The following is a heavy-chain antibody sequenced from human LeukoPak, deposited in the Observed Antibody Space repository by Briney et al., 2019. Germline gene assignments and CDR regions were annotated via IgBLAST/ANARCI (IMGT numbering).Heavy chain of an antibody. CDR1: GFTFSDYY. CDR2: ISSSGSTI. V-gene: IGHV3-11*01. J-gene: IGHJ4*02. CDR3: ARVARLAYCSSTSCHNYYFDY. D-gene: IGHD2-2*01. Sequence: GGSLRLSCAASGFTFSDYYMSWIRQAPGKGLEWVSYISSSGSTIYYADSVKGRFTISRDNAKNSLYLQMNSLRAEDTAVYYCARVARLAYCSSTSCHNYYFDYWGQGTLVTVSS.